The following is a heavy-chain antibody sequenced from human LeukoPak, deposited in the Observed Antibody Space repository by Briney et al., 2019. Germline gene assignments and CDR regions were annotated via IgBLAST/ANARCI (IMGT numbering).Heavy chain of an antibody. CDR3: ARGHGSY. Sequence: SETRSLTCAVYGGSFSGYYWSWIRQPPGKGLEWIGEINHSGSTNYNPSLKSRVTISVDTSKNQFSLKLSSVTAADTAVYYCARGHGSYWGQGTLVTVSS. CDR2: INHSGST. CDR1: GGSFSGYY. V-gene: IGHV4-34*01. J-gene: IGHJ4*02.